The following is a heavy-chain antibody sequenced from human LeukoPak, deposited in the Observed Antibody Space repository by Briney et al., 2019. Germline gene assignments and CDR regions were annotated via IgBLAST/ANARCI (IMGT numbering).Heavy chain of an antibody. Sequence: ASVKVSCKASGYTFTGYYMHWVRQAPGQGLEWMGIINPSGGSTSYAQKFQGRVTMTRDTSTSTVYMELSSLRSEDTAVYYCASLYSGSYPSTDAFDIWGQGTMVTVSS. CDR3: ASLYSGSYPSTDAFDI. J-gene: IGHJ3*02. CDR2: INPSGGST. CDR1: GYTFTGYY. D-gene: IGHD1-26*01. V-gene: IGHV1-46*01.